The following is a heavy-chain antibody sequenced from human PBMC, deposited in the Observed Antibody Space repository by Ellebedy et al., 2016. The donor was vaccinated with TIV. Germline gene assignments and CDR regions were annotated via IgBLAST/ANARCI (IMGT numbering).Heavy chain of an antibody. CDR1: GGSISRYY. D-gene: IGHD6-19*01. CDR3: AGGYSSGWTDY. J-gene: IGHJ4*02. CDR2: IYYGGSM. V-gene: IGHV4-59*12. Sequence: MPSETLSLTCTVSGGSISRYYCSWIRQPPGKGLEWIGYIYYGGSMNYNPSLRSRVTISIDTSKNQFSLKLSSVTAADTAVYYCAGGYSSGWTDYWGQGTLVTVSS.